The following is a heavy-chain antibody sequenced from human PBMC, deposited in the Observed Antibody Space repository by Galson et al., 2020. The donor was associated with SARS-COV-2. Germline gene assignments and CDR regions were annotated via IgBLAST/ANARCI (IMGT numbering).Heavy chain of an antibody. V-gene: IGHV3-33*01. CDR2: MWYDGSNK. CDR1: GFTFSNYG. Sequence: GESLKISCAASGFTFSNYGIHWVRQAPGKGLEWVAIMWYDGSNKYYADSVKGRFTISEDNSKNTLYLQMNSLRAEDTAVYYCARDRGGGSSGGDYWGQGTLVTVSS. J-gene: IGHJ4*02. CDR3: ARDRGGGSSGGDY. D-gene: IGHD6-19*01.